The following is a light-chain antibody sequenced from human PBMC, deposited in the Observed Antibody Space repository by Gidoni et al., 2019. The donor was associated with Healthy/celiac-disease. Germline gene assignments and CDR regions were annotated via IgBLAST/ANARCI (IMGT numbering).Light chain of an antibody. CDR1: QGISSY. J-gene: IGKJ2*01. CDR2: AAS. V-gene: IGKV1-9*01. CDR3: QQLNSYPHT. Sequence: DIQLTQSPSFLSASVGDRVTITCRVSQGISSYLAWYQQKPGKAPKLLIYAASTLQSGVPSRFSGSGSGTEFTLTISSLQPEDFATYYWQQLNSYPHTFGQGTKLEIK.